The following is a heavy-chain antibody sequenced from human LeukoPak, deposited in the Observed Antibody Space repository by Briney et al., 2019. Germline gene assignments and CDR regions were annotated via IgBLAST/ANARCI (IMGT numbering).Heavy chain of an antibody. CDR3: ARNQSYGLFDY. CDR1: GYSISRGYY. D-gene: IGHD5-18*01. Sequence: NPSETLTLTCAVSGYSISRGYYWAWIWQPPGKGLERIRTDYHSGSTYYNPSLQSRLPITEDTSNSQSSLELPSVTAADTALYCCARNQSYGLFDYWGRGTLVSVSS. V-gene: IGHV4-38-2*01. J-gene: IGHJ4*02. CDR2: DYHSGST.